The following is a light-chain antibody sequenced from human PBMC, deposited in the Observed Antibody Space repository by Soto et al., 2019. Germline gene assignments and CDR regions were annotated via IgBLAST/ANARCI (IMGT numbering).Light chain of an antibody. CDR3: QSYDNRLSVYVV. CDR1: SSNIGAGYD. J-gene: IGLJ2*01. V-gene: IGLV1-40*01. CDR2: GDI. Sequence: QAVVTQPPSVSGAPGQRVTISCTGTSSNIGAGYDVLWYRQLPGTAPKLLIYGDINRPSGVSDRFSGSKSGTSASLASTGLRAEEEAYYDCQSYDNRLSVYVVFGGGTKLTVL.